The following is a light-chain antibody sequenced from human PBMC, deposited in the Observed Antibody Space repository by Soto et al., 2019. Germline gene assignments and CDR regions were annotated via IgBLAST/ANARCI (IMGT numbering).Light chain of an antibody. CDR2: GAS. V-gene: IGKV3-15*01. Sequence: EVVVTQSPATLSVSPGERATLSCRASQSVSSNLAWYQQKPGQAPRLLIYGASTRATGIPARFSGSGSGTEFTLTISSLQSVDFAVYYCHQYDNWPKTFGQGTRLEIK. CDR3: HQYDNWPKT. J-gene: IGKJ5*01. CDR1: QSVSSN.